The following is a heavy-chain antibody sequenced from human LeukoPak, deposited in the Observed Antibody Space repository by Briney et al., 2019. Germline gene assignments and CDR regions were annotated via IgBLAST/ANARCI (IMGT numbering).Heavy chain of an antibody. CDR1: GYSISSGYY. CDR3: AGSSTSYDY. V-gene: IGHV4-38-2*01. D-gene: IGHD2-2*01. Sequence: SETLSLTCALSGYSISSGYYWGWIRPPPGKGLEWIGSIYHSGSTYYSPSLKSRVTISVDTSKNQLSLKLSSVTAADTAVYYCAGSSTSYDYWGQGTLVTV. CDR2: IYHSGST. J-gene: IGHJ4*02.